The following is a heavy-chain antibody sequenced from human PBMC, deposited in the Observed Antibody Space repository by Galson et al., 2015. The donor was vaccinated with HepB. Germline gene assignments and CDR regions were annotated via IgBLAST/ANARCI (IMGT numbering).Heavy chain of an antibody. CDR3: ARMKVGDYGDYGGVVSRWTIDD. CDR2: IDWDDHK. J-gene: IGHJ4*02. V-gene: IGHV2-70*11. CDR1: GFSLSTSGMC. Sequence: PALVKPTQTLTLTCTFSGFSLSTSGMCVSWIRQPPGKAPEWLARIDWDDHKYYSTSLKTRLTISKDTSKNQVVLTMTNMNPVETATYYCARMKVGDYGDYGGVVSRWTIDDCGQGTLVTVSS. D-gene: IGHD4-17*01.